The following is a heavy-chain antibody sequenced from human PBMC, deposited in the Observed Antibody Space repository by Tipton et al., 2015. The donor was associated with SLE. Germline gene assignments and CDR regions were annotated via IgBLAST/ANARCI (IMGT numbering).Heavy chain of an antibody. CDR2: IGSGGDVI. Sequence: SLRLSCAASGFTFSSYEMNWVRQAPGKGLEWVSYIGSGGDVIAYADSVKGRFTISRDNAKNTLYLQMNSLRVEDTAVYYCAKDASFGVGRRFDSWGQGTLVTVSS. D-gene: IGHD3-3*01. J-gene: IGHJ4*02. CDR1: GFTFSSYE. V-gene: IGHV3-48*03. CDR3: AKDASFGVGRRFDS.